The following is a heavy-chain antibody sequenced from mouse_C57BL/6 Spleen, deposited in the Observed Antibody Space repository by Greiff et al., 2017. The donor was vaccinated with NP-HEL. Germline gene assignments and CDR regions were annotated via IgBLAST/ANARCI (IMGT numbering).Heavy chain of an antibody. J-gene: IGHJ4*01. D-gene: IGHD2-4*01. V-gene: IGHV2-6-1*01. Sequence: QVQLKESGPGLVAPSQSLSITCTVSGFSLTSYGVHWVRQPPGKGLEWLVVICSDGSSTYNSALISRLSISKDNAKSQVILKMNSLQTDDTAMYYCARQRIYYDYDDAMDYWGQGTSVTVSS. CDR2: ICSDGSS. CDR1: GFSLTSYG. CDR3: ARQRIYYDYDDAMDY.